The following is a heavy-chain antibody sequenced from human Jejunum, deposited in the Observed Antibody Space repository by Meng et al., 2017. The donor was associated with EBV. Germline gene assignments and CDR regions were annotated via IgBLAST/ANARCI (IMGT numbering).Heavy chain of an antibody. J-gene: IGHJ5*02. D-gene: IGHD4-17*01. CDR2: NYCEDDY. CDR3: ARHVRIYGDWGMYCFDP. Sequence: QTTLKESALTVANPTQILTLTSTLSGFSFSTSGVGMGGVRQDPGKDLEGHGLNYCEDDYRYSSPLRSRLTMSRDITNNQVVLTKTNMKPVDTDTYYCARHVRIYGDWGMYCFDPWGQGTLVTVSS. CDR1: GFSFSTSGVG. V-gene: IGHV2-5*02.